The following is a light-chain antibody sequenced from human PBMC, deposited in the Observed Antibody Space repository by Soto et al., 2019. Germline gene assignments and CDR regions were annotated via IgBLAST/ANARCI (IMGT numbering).Light chain of an antibody. Sequence: QSVLTQPRSVSGSPGQSVTISCTGTSSDVGGYNYVSWYQQHPGKAPKVMIYDVSKRPSGVPDRFPGSKSGNTASLTISGLQAEDEADYYCRPYAGSYHVVFGGGTKGTVL. CDR1: SSDVGGYNY. CDR2: DVS. CDR3: RPYAGSYHVV. V-gene: IGLV2-11*01. J-gene: IGLJ2*01.